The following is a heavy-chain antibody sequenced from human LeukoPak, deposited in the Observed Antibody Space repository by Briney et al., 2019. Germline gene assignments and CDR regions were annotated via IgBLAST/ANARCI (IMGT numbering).Heavy chain of an antibody. CDR2: ITSSSTNI. CDR3: ATSGNYYLKY. D-gene: IGHD1-26*01. J-gene: IGHJ4*02. CDR1: GFTFSTYN. Sequence: GGSLRLSCAASGFTFSTYNMNWVRQAPGKGLEWVSHITSSSTNIYYADSVKGRFTISRDNAKNALSLRMNSLRDKDTAVYYCATSGNYYLKYWGQGTLVTVSS. V-gene: IGHV3-48*02.